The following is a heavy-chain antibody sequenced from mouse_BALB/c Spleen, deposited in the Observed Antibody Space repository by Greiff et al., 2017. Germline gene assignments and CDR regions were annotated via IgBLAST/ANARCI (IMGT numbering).Heavy chain of an antibody. CDR3: ARGDYDYEDY. V-gene: IGHV1-80*01. CDR1: GYAFSSYW. CDR2: IYPGDGDT. J-gene: IGHJ2*01. D-gene: IGHD2-4*01. Sequence: VQLVESGAELVRPGSSVKISCKASGYAFSSYWMNWVKQRPGQGLEWIGQIYPGDGDTNYNGKFKGKATLTADKSSSTAYMQLSSLTSEDSAVYFCARGDYDYEDYWGQGTTLTVSS.